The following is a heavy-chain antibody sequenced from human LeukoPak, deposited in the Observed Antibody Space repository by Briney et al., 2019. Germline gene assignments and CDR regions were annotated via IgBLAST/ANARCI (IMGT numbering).Heavy chain of an antibody. CDR1: GFTVSSTY. D-gene: IGHD2-21*01. J-gene: IGHJ4*02. V-gene: IGHV3-53*01. Sequence: GGSLRLSCAASGFTVSSTYMSWVRQSPGKGLEWVSVVYKNGKMFYIDSVKGRFAISRDTSKNTVYLQMNNLRAEDTAVYYCASRHCSGGDCYFAGADPFDHWGQGTLVTVSS. CDR2: VYKNGKM. CDR3: ASRHCSGGDCYFAGADPFDH.